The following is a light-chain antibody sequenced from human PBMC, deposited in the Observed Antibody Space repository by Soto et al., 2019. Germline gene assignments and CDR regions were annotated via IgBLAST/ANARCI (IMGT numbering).Light chain of an antibody. V-gene: IGLV2-14*01. CDR3: CSYTTRSTLV. Sequence: QSALTQPASVSGSPGQSITISCTGTSSDIGTFDHVSWYQQHPGRAPQLIIFEVSNRASGLSNRFSGSKSGNTASLTISGIQAEDELDYYCCSYTTRSTLVFGSGTKLTVL. CDR1: SSDIGTFDH. CDR2: EVS. J-gene: IGLJ1*01.